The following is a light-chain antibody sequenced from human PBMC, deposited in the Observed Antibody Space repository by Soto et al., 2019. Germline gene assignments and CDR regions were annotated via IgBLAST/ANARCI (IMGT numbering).Light chain of an antibody. CDR1: SSDVGAYKY. V-gene: IGLV2-14*01. CDR3: SSYIRSSTLYV. Sequence: QSVLTQPASVSGSPGQSITISCTGSSSDVGAYKYVSWYQQYPGKAPKLMIYDVSDRPSGVSNRFSGSKTGNTASLTISGLQAEDEADYYCSSYIRSSTLYVFGTGTKATVL. J-gene: IGLJ1*01. CDR2: DVS.